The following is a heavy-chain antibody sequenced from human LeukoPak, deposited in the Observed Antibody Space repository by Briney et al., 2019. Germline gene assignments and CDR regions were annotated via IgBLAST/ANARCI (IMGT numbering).Heavy chain of an antibody. Sequence: PSETLSLTCAVYGGSFSGYYWSWIRQPPGKGLEWIGEINHSGSTNYNPSLKSRVTISVDTSKNQFSLKLSSVTAADTAVYYCASGMTTGYFDYWGQGTLVTVSS. D-gene: IGHD4-17*01. CDR1: GGSFSGYY. J-gene: IGHJ4*02. CDR3: ASGMTTGYFDY. V-gene: IGHV4-34*01. CDR2: INHSGST.